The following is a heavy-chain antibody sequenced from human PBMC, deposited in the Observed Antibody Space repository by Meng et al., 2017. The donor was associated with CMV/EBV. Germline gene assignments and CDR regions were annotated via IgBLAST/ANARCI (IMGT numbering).Heavy chain of an antibody. CDR2: IYYSGST. V-gene: IGHV4-39*07. Sequence: TLSPTCTVSGGPISISSSYWGWIRQPPGKGLEWIGSIYYSGSTYYNPSLKSRVTISVDTSKNQFSLKLSSVTAADTAVYYCARAHEANWFDPWGQGTLVTVSS. J-gene: IGHJ5*02. CDR3: ARAHEANWFDP. CDR1: GGPISISSSY.